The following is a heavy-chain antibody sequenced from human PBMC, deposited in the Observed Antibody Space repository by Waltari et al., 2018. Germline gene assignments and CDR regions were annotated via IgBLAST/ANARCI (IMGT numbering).Heavy chain of an antibody. CDR1: GGSISTNYN. CDR3: GRIAFGDDGGYFQH. D-gene: IGHD4-17*01. V-gene: IGHV4-39*01. J-gene: IGHJ1*01. Sequence: QLQLQESGPGLVKPSETLSLTCTVSGGSISTNYNWGWIRQPPGKGLAWMGNMQYRGSGFYNPALKRRVTISLDTSKNQFSRRLSSVGAADTAVYFCGRIAFGDDGGYFQHWGQGTLVTVSS. CDR2: MQYRGSG.